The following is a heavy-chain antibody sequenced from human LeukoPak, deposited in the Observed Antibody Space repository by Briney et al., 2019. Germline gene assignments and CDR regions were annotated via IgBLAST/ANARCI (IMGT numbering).Heavy chain of an antibody. V-gene: IGHV4-59*08. CDR2: IYYSGST. CDR3: ARQGPVTPFDS. Sequence: PSETLSLTCTVSGGSISSYYWSWIRQPPGKGLEWIGYIYYSGSTNYNPSLKSRVTISVDTSKNQFSLKLSSVTAADTAVYYCARQGPVTPFDSWGQGTLVTVSS. D-gene: IGHD4-17*01. CDR1: GGSISSYY. J-gene: IGHJ4*02.